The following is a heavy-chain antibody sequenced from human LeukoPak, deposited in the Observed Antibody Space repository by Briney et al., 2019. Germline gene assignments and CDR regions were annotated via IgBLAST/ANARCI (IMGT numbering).Heavy chain of an antibody. Sequence: SETLSLTCTVSGGSISGYYWSWFRQPAGKGLEWIGRVYTSGTTNYNPSLKSRVTMSVDTSKNQFSLKMTSMTAADTAVYYCARGFGHPWGQGTLVTVSS. V-gene: IGHV4-4*07. CDR3: ARGFGHP. D-gene: IGHD3-10*01. J-gene: IGHJ5*02. CDR1: GGSISGYY. CDR2: VYTSGTT.